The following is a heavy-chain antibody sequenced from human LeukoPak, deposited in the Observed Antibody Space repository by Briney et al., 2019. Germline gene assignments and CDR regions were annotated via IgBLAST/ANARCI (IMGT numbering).Heavy chain of an antibody. CDR2: INHNGNVN. J-gene: IGHJ6*02. CDR1: GFAFSSYW. CDR3: ARGRGLDV. Sequence: GGSLRLSCAASGFAFSSYWMNWARQAPGKGLEWVASINHNGNVNYYVDSVKGRFTISRDNAKNSLYLQMSNLRAEDTAVYFCARGRGLDVWGQGATVTVSS. V-gene: IGHV3-7*03.